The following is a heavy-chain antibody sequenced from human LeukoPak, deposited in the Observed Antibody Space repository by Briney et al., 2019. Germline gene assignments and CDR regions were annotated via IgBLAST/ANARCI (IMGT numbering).Heavy chain of an antibody. CDR3: ARGRVVRGVIIWLFDY. Sequence: ASVKVSCKASGYTFTSYDINWVRQATGQGLEWMGRMNPNSGNTGYAQKFQGRVTMTRNTSISTAYMELSSLRSEDTAVYYCARGRVVRGVIIWLFDYWGQGTLVTVSS. CDR1: GYTFTSYD. V-gene: IGHV1-8*01. CDR2: MNPNSGNT. J-gene: IGHJ4*02. D-gene: IGHD3-10*01.